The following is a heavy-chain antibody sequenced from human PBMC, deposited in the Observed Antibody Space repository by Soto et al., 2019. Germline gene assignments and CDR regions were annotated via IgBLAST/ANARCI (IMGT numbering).Heavy chain of an antibody. Sequence: GASVKVSCKASGGTFSSYAISWVRQAPGQGLEWMGGIIPIFGTANYAQKFQGRVTITADESTSTAYMELSSLRSEDTAVYYCARSYSGRREVGVWGQGTLVTVSS. V-gene: IGHV1-69*13. J-gene: IGHJ4*02. CDR2: IIPIFGTA. CDR3: ARSYSGRREVGV. CDR1: GGTFSSYA. D-gene: IGHD1-26*01.